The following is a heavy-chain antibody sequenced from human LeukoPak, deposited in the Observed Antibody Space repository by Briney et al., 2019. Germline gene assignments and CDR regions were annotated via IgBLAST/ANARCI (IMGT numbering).Heavy chain of an antibody. CDR1: GASISSYH. V-gene: IGHV4-59*01. CDR2: IYYSGST. J-gene: IGHJ4*02. Sequence: SETLSLTCTVSGASISSYHWSWIRQPPGKGLEWIGYIYYSGSTNYNPSLKSRVSLSVDTSKSQFSLKLSSVTAADTAVYYCARHYSSHPFDSFGQGTLFTVSS. D-gene: IGHD6-19*01. CDR3: ARHYSSHPFDS.